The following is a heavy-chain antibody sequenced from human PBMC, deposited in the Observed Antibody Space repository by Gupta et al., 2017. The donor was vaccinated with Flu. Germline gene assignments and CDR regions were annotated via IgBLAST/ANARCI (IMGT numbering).Heavy chain of an antibody. CDR3: TRDANWNGFDY. D-gene: IGHD1-20*01. V-gene: IGHV3-7*01. CDR1: GFTLSNYW. CDR2: IREDSSER. J-gene: IGHJ4*02. Sequence: EVRLAESGGGLAQPGGSLRLSCGGYGFTLSNYWVSWVRQAPGKGVEWVANIREDSSERFYVDSVEGRFTISRDNARNLVYLQMNSLRVEDTAVYYCTRDANWNGFDYWGQGTLVTVSS.